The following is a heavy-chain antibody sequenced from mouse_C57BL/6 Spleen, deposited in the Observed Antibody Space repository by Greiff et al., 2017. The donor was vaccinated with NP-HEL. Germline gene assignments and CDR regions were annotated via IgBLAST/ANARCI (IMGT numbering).Heavy chain of an antibody. V-gene: IGHV1-26*01. CDR3: AVKGGYGSPDY. CDR2: INPNNGGT. D-gene: IGHD1-1*01. CDR1: GYTFTDYY. Sequence: VQLQQSGPELVKPGASVKISCKASGYTFTDYYMNWVKQSHGKSLEWIGDINPNNGGTSYNQKFKGKATLTVDKSSSTAYMELRSLTSEDSAVYYCAVKGGYGSPDYWGKGTTLTVSS. J-gene: IGHJ2*01.